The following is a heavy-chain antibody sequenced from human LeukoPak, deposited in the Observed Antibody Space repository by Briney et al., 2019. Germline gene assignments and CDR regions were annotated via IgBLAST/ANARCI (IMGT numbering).Heavy chain of an antibody. CDR2: VGGSGGVT. CDR1: GFTLSTYA. CDR3: AKDGRGGDCTSASCTNWFGP. J-gene: IGHJ5*02. Sequence: GGSLRLSCVASGFTLSTYALTWVRPAPGKGLEWVSTVGGSGGVTYYADSLKGRFTTSRDNSKNTLYLQMNSLRAEDTAVYYCAKDGRGGDCTSASCTNWFGPWGQGTLVTVSS. V-gene: IGHV3-23*01. D-gene: IGHD2-2*01.